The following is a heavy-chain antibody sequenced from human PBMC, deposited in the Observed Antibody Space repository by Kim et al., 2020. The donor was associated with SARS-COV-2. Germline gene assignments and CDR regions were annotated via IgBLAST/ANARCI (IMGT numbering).Heavy chain of an antibody. D-gene: IGHD2-15*01. J-gene: IGHJ3*02. CDR1: GGSISSYY. Sequence: SETLSLTCTVSGGSISSYYWSWIRQPPGKGLEWIGYIYYSGSTNYNPSLKSRVTISVDTSKNQFSLKLSSVTAADTAVYYCARLLRGSAFDIWGKGTMVTVSS. V-gene: IGHV4-59*01. CDR2: IYYSGST. CDR3: ARLLRGSAFDI.